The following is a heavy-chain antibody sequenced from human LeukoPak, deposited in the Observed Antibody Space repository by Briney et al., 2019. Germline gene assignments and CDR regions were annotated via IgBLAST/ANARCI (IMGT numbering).Heavy chain of an antibody. CDR1: GGSISSSSYY. D-gene: IGHD1-26*01. Sequence: NRSETLSLTCTVSGGSISSSSYYWGWIRQPPGKGLEWIGRIYSSGSTNYNPSLKSRVTMSLDTSKNQFSLKLSSVTAADTAVYYCARAAHSGSLAPFDYWGQGTLVTVSS. V-gene: IGHV4-39*07. CDR2: IYSSGST. CDR3: ARAAHSGSLAPFDY. J-gene: IGHJ4*02.